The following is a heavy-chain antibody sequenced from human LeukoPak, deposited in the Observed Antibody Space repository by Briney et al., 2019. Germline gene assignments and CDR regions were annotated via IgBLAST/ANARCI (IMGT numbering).Heavy chain of an antibody. D-gene: IGHD4-23*01. CDR1: GFIVSGDF. CDR3: ARVAAGYSVNYFDY. CDR2: IYSDGST. V-gene: IGHV3-66*01. J-gene: IGHJ4*02. Sequence: GGSLRLSCAASGFIVSGDFMSWVRQAPGKGLEWVSVIYSDGSTYYADSVKGRFTISRDNVENSLYLQMNSLRDEDTAVYYCARVAAGYSVNYFDYWGQGTLVTVSS.